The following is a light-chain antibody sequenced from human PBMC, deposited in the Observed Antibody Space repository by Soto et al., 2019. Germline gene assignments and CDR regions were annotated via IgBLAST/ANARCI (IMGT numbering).Light chain of an antibody. CDR1: QSVSSSY. J-gene: IGKJ3*01. CDR2: GAS. Sequence: EIVLTQSPGTLSLSPGERATLSCRASQSVSSSYLAWYQQNPGQAPRLLIYGASSRATGLPDRFSGSGSGTDFTLTISRLEPEDFAVYYCQQYGSSPLFTFGPGTKVDIK. CDR3: QQYGSSPLFT. V-gene: IGKV3-20*01.